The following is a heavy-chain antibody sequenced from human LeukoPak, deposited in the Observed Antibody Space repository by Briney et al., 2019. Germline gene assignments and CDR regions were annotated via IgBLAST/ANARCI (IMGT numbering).Heavy chain of an antibody. CDR1: GFTFISYW. V-gene: IGHV3-7*01. J-gene: IGHJ4*02. Sequence: PGGSLRLSCAASGFTFISYWMSWVRQAPGKGLEWVANINQYGSEKYYVDSVKGRFTISRDNAKNSLYLQMNSLRAEDTAVYYCARDTVTGGGGFDYWGQGTLVTVSS. D-gene: IGHD4-11*01. CDR2: INQYGSEK. CDR3: ARDTVTGGGGFDY.